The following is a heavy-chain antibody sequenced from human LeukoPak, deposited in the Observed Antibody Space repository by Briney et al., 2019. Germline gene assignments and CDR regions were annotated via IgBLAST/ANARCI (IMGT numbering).Heavy chain of an antibody. V-gene: IGHV3-53*01. CDR1: GFSVSSYY. CDR2: IYRGGDT. D-gene: IGHD6-13*01. CDR3: TTVLSSNRYNLCDY. J-gene: IGHJ4*02. Sequence: GGSLRLSCAASGFSVSSYYMSWVRQAPGKGLEWVSVIYRGGDTYYAASVKGRFTISRDDSKNTVYLQMNSLRAEDTAVYYCTTVLSSNRYNLCDYWGQGTLVTVSS.